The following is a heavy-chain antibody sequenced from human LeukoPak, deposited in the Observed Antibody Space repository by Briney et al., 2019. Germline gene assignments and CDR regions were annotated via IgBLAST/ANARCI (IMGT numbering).Heavy chain of an antibody. CDR2: INDDGSDT. CDR3: ARATYYYDSSGYYYGEYFQH. J-gene: IGHJ1*01. V-gene: IGHV3-74*01. D-gene: IGHD3-22*01. CDR1: GFTFKLYW. Sequence: GGSLRLSCAASGFTFKLYWMHWVRQVPGKRPVWVSRINDDGSDTIYADSVRGRFTISRDDAKNTVYLQMNNLRAEDTAVYYCARATYYYDSSGYYYGEYFQHWGQGTLVTVSS.